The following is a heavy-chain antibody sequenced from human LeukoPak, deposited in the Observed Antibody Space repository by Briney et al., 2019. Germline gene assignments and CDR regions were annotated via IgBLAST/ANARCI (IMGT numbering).Heavy chain of an antibody. V-gene: IGHV1-2*02. CDR1: GYTFTDHY. J-gene: IGHJ4*02. CDR3: ATDNYGTLDY. D-gene: IGHD3-16*01. CDR2: IDPRSGGT. Sequence: ASVKVSCKASGYTFTDHYIHWVRRAPGQGLEWMGWIDPRSGGTRCTQKFQGRVTMTRDTSISTVYLDLSGMTFDDTALYYCATDNYGTLDYWGQGTLVTVSS.